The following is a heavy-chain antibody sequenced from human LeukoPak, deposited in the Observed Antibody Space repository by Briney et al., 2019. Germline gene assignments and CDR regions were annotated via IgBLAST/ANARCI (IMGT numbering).Heavy chain of an antibody. D-gene: IGHD1-14*01. J-gene: IGHJ4*02. V-gene: IGHV1-3*03. Sequence: ASVKVSCKASGYTFTSYAMHWVRQAPGQRLEWMGWINAGNGNTKYSQEFQGRVTITRDTSASTAYMELSSLRSEDMAAYYCAGSYNTYYAQDYWGQGALVTVSS. CDR2: INAGNGNT. CDR1: GYTFTSYA. CDR3: AGSYNTYYAQDY.